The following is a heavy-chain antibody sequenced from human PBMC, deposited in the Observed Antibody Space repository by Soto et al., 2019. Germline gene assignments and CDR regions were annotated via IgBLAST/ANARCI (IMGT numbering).Heavy chain of an antibody. Sequence: QVQLVDSGGGVVQPGRSLRLSCAASGFTFSSYGMHWVRQAPGKGLEWVAVIWYDGSNKYYADSVKGRFTISRDNSKNTLYLQMNSLRAEDTAVYYCASLYSGYDTLYYFDLGDTAMALDAFDIWGQGTMVTVSS. CDR2: IWYDGSNK. D-gene: IGHD5-12*01. V-gene: IGHV3-33*01. J-gene: IGHJ3*02. CDR3: ASLYSGYDTLYYFDLGDTAMALDAFDI. CDR1: GFTFSSYG.